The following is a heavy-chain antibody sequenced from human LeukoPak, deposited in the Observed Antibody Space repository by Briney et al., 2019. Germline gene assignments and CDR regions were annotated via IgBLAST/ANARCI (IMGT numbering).Heavy chain of an antibody. D-gene: IGHD3-16*01. CDR2: VNGDGSST. CDR3: ARDQRERGHYGMDV. Sequence: GGSLRLSCAASGFTFSSYWMHWVRQVPGKGLVWVSRVNGDGSSTTYADSVKGRFTISRDNAKNTLFLQMNSLRAEDTAVYYCARDQRERGHYGMDVWGQGTTVTVSS. V-gene: IGHV3-74*01. CDR1: GFTFSSYW. J-gene: IGHJ6*02.